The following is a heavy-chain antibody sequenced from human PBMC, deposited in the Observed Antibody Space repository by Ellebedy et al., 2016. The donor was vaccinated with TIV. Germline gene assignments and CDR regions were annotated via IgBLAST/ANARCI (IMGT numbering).Heavy chain of an antibody. CDR1: GLSVSDNGVR. J-gene: IGHJ3*02. Sequence: TLSLTCTLSGLSVSDNGVRVSWIRQPPGKALEWLARIDWDDDTFYSTSLKTRPTISKDTSKNQVVLTMTVMDPVDTATYYCARISRDAFDIWGQGIMVTVSS. CDR3: ARISRDAFDI. V-gene: IGHV2-70*04. CDR2: IDWDDDT.